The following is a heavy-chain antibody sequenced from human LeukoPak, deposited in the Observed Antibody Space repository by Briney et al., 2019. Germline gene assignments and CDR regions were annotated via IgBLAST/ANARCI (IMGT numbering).Heavy chain of an antibody. CDR2: IIPILGIA. Sequence: ASVKVSCKASGGTFSSYAISWVRQAPGQGLEWMGRIIPILGIANYAQKFQGRVTITADKSTSTAYMELSSLRSEDTAVYYCARVDDTAMVVRDYWGQGTLVTVS. J-gene: IGHJ4*02. D-gene: IGHD5-18*01. V-gene: IGHV1-69*04. CDR1: GGTFSSYA. CDR3: ARVDDTAMVVRDY.